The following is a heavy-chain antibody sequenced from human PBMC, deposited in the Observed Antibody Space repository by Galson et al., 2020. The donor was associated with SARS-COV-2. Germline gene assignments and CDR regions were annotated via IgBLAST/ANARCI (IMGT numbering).Heavy chain of an antibody. V-gene: IGHV1-69*01. Sequence: KISCKASGGTFSSYAISWVRQAPGQGLEWMGGIIPIFGTANYAQKFQGRVTITADESTSTAYMGLSSLRSEDTAVYYCARARGATGYYDILTGYRPRVYYFDYWGQGTLVTVSS. CDR2: IIPIFGTA. CDR1: GGTFSSYA. D-gene: IGHD3-9*01. J-gene: IGHJ4*02. CDR3: ARARGATGYYDILTGYRPRVYYFDY.